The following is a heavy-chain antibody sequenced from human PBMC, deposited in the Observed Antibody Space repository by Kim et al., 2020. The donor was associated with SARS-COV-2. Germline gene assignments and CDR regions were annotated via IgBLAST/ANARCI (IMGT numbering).Heavy chain of an antibody. CDR3: ARHSLRFGELSGTNWFDP. J-gene: IGHJ5*02. D-gene: IGHD3-16*02. Sequence: GESLKISCKGSGYSFTSYWISWVRQMPGKGLEWMGRIDPSDSYTNYSPSFQGHVTISADKSISTAYLQWSSLKASDTAMYYCARHSLRFGELSGTNWFDPWGQGTLVTVSS. CDR2: IDPSDSYT. V-gene: IGHV5-10-1*01. CDR1: GYSFTSYW.